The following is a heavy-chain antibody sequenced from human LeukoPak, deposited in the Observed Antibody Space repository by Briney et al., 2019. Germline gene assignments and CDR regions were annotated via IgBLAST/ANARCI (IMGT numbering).Heavy chain of an antibody. J-gene: IGHJ4*02. CDR1: GFTFSSYS. Sequence: GGSLRLSCAASGFTFSSYSMHWVRQAPGKGLEWVSSISGSGNSIYYAGSVKGRFTISRDNAKNSLYLQMNSLRVEDTAVYYCARGRPHGNDYWGQGTLVTVSS. CDR3: ARGRPHGNDY. V-gene: IGHV3-21*06. CDR2: ISGSGNSI. D-gene: IGHD4-23*01.